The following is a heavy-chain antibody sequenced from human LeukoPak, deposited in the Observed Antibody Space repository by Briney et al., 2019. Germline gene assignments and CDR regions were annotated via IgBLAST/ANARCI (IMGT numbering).Heavy chain of an antibody. D-gene: IGHD6-13*01. CDR3: ARDRSSWTSTDAFDI. Sequence: GGSLRLSRAASGFTFSSYSMNWVRQAPGKGLEWVSSISSSSSYIYYADSVKGRFTISRDNAKNSLYLQMNSLRAEDTAVYYRARDRSSWTSTDAFDIWGQGTMVTVSS. J-gene: IGHJ3*02. CDR2: ISSSSSYI. CDR1: GFTFSSYS. V-gene: IGHV3-21*01.